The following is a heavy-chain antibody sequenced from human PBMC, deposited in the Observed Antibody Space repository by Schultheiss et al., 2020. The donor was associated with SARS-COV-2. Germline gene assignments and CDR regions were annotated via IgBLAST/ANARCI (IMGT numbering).Heavy chain of an antibody. J-gene: IGHJ3*02. CDR1: GGSISSGGYY. CDR2: INHSGST. Sequence: SETLSLTCTVSGGSISSGGYYWSWIRQHPGKGLEWIGEINHSGSTNYNPSLKSRVTISVDTSKNQFSLKLSSVTAADTAVYYCARSYYYGSGSYKSINPPFDIWGQGTMVTVSS. D-gene: IGHD3-10*01. V-gene: IGHV4-39*07. CDR3: ARSYYYGSGSYKSINPPFDI.